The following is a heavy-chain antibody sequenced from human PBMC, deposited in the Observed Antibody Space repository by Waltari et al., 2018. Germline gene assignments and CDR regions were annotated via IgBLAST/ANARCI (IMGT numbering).Heavy chain of an antibody. Sequence: SVKVSCKASGGTFSSYAISWVRQAPGQGLEWMGGIIPIFGTANYAQKFQGRVTITADKSTSTAYMELSSLRSEDTAVYYCAREPTTVTPMYYFDYWGQGTLVTVSS. V-gene: IGHV1-69*06. CDR1: GGTFSSYA. CDR2: IIPIFGTA. D-gene: IGHD4-17*01. J-gene: IGHJ4*02. CDR3: AREPTTVTPMYYFDY.